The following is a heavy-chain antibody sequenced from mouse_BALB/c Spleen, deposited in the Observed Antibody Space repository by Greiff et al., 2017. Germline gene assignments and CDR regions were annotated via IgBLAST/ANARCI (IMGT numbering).Heavy chain of an antibody. V-gene: IGHV2-2*02. CDR1: GFSLTSYG. Sequence: QVQLKESGPGLVQPSQSLSITCTVSGFSLTSYGVHWVRQSPGKGLEWLGVIWSGGSTDYNAAFISRLSISKDNSKSQVFFKMNSLQANDTAIYYCARRGPTLDYAMDYWGQGTSVTVSS. CDR3: ARRGPTLDYAMDY. CDR2: IWSGGST. J-gene: IGHJ4*01. D-gene: IGHD3-3*01.